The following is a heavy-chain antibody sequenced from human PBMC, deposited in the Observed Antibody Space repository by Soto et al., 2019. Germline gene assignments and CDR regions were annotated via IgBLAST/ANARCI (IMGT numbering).Heavy chain of an antibody. Sequence: GGSLRLSCAASGFTFSSYWMSWVRQAPGKGLEWVANIKQDGSEKYYVDSVKGRFTISRDNAKNSLYLQMNSLRAEDTAVYYCAREPIVVVPAPYNCFDPWGQGTLVTVSS. CDR1: GFTFSSYW. V-gene: IGHV3-7*03. CDR3: AREPIVVVPAPYNCFDP. D-gene: IGHD2-2*01. J-gene: IGHJ5*02. CDR2: IKQDGSEK.